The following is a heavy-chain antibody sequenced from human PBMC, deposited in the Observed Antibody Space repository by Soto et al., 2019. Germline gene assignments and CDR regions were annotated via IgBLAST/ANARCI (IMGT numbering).Heavy chain of an antibody. D-gene: IGHD3-10*01. CDR1: GFTFSEHY. CDR3: TRVRLGAPTPYFDY. V-gene: IGHV3-72*01. CDR2: IKNKANSYTT. Sequence: GGSLRLSCAASGFTFSEHYMDWVRQAPGKGLEWVGRIKNKANSYTTEYAASVKGRFTISRDDSKNSLFLQMNSLRSDDTAVYYCTRVRLGAPTPYFDYRGQGALVTVSS. J-gene: IGHJ4*02.